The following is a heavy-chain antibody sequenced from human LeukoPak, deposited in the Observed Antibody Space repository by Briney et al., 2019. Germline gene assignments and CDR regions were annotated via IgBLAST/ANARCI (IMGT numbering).Heavy chain of an antibody. J-gene: IGHJ3*02. Sequence: SETLSLTCTVSGGSISTYYWSWIRQPAGKGREWIGRIYFSGNTNYNPSLKSRVTMSLDTSKNQFSLRLSSVTAADTAVYYCARGRNSVSGYDAFDIWGQGTMVTVSS. CDR2: IYFSGNT. D-gene: IGHD5/OR15-5a*01. V-gene: IGHV4-4*07. CDR1: GGSISTYY. CDR3: ARGRNSVSGYDAFDI.